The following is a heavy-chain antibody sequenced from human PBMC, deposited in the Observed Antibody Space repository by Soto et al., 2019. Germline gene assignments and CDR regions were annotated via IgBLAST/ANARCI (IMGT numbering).Heavy chain of an antibody. V-gene: IGHV4-59*08. CDR1: GVSISSYC. CDR3: ARHRIQLWQEYYYYMDV. J-gene: IGHJ6*03. D-gene: IGHD5-18*01. CDR2: IYYSGST. Sequence: SETLCLTCTVAGVSISSYCGSWIRQPPGKGLEWIGYIYYSGSTNYNPSLKSRVTISVDTSKNQFSLKLSSVTAADTAVYYCARHRIQLWQEYYYYMDVWGKGTTVTVSS.